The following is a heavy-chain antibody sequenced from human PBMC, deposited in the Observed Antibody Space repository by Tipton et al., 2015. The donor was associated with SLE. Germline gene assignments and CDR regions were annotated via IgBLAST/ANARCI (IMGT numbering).Heavy chain of an antibody. Sequence: TLSLTCTVSGGSISSSSYYRGWIRQPPGKGLEWIGYISYSGSTNYSPSLKSRVTISLDTSKTQFSLNLRSVTAADTAIYYCARGGYSSGWYGDYFVYCGQGTLVTVSS. J-gene: IGHJ4*02. D-gene: IGHD6-19*01. CDR2: ISYSGST. V-gene: IGHV4-61*05. CDR3: ARGGYSSGWYGDYFVY. CDR1: GGSISSSSYY.